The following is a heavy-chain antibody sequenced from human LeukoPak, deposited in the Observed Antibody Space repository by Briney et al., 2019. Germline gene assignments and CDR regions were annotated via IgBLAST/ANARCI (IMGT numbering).Heavy chain of an antibody. J-gene: IGHJ3*02. CDR2: ISSSSSYI. CDR1: GFTFSSYS. CDR3: AREFCSGGSCRAAFDI. Sequence: GGSLRLPCAASGFTFSSYSMNWVRQAPGKGLEWVSSISSSSSYIYYADSVKGRFTISRDNAKNSLYLQMNSLRAEDTAVYYCAREFCSGGSCRAAFDIWGQGTMVTVSS. D-gene: IGHD2-15*01. V-gene: IGHV3-21*01.